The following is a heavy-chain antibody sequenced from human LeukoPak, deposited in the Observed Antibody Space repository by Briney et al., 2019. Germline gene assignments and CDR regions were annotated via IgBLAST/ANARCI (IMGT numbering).Heavy chain of an antibody. CDR1: GFTFSSYS. V-gene: IGHV3-21*01. Sequence: PGGSLRLSCAASGFTFSSYSMNWVRQAPGKGLEWVSSISSSSSYIYYADSVKGRFTISRDNAKNSLYLQMNSLRVEDTAVYYCAREVHSGYYGMDVWGQGTTVTASS. CDR2: ISSSSSYI. J-gene: IGHJ6*02. CDR3: AREVHSGYYGMDV. D-gene: IGHD2-15*01.